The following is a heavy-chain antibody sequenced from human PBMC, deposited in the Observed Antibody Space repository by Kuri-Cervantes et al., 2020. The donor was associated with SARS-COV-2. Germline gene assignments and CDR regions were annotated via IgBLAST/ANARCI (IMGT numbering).Heavy chain of an antibody. CDR3: AGDHYYYYMDV. Sequence: GESLKISCAASGFTFSSYSMNWVRQAPGKGLEWVSYISSSSSTIYYADSVKGRFTISRDNVKNSLYLQMNSLRAEDTAVYYCAGDHYYYYMDVWGKGTTVTVSS. CDR1: GFTFSSYS. CDR2: ISSSSSTI. D-gene: IGHD3-10*01. J-gene: IGHJ6*03. V-gene: IGHV3-48*01.